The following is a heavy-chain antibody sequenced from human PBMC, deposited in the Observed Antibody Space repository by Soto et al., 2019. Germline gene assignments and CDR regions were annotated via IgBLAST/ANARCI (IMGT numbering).Heavy chain of an antibody. V-gene: IGHV3-30*18. D-gene: IGHD6-13*01. CDR2: ISYDGSNK. CDR3: AKDVLSNGTVAVAGIFDD. Sequence: GGSLRLSCAASGFTFSSYGMHWVRQAPGKGLEWVAVISYDGSNKYYADSVKGRFTISRDNSKNTLYLQMNSLRAEDTAVYYCAKDVLSNGTVAVAGIFDDWGQGTLV. J-gene: IGHJ4*02. CDR1: GFTFSSYG.